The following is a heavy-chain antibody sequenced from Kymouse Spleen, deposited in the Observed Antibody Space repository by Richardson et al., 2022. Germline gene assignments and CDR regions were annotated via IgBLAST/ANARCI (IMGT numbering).Heavy chain of an antibody. CDR1: GFTFSSYG. CDR3: ARDQKYYYGSGSYYNEFDY. Sequence: QVQLVESGGGVVQPGRSLRLSCAASGFTFSSYGMHWVRQAPGKGLEWVAVIWYDGSNKYYADSVKGRFTISRDNSKNTLYLQMNSLRAEDTAVYYCARDQKYYYGSGSYYNEFDYWGQGTLVTVSS. CDR2: IWYDGSNK. V-gene: IGHV3-33*01. J-gene: IGHJ4*02. D-gene: IGHD3-10*01.